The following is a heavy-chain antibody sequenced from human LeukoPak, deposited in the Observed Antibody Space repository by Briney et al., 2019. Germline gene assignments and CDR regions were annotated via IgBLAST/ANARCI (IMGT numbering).Heavy chain of an antibody. V-gene: IGHV4-61*01. CDR2: FSYNVHS. D-gene: IGHD6-13*01. CDR1: GGSVSSSNYY. Sequence: PSETLSLTCTVSGGSVSSSNYYWSWIRQPPGKGLEWVGFFSYNVHSDYNPSLKSRVTISVDTSKNQFSLRLSSVTAADTAIYYCARVSVAGTGPDYWGQGTLVTLSS. CDR3: ARVSVAGTGPDY. J-gene: IGHJ4*02.